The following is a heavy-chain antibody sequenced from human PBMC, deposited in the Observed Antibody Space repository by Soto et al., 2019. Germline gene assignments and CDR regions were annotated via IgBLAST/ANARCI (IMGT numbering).Heavy chain of an antibody. Sequence: QVQLQESGPGLVKPSQTLSLTCTVSGGSISSGGYYWSWIRQHPGKGLEWIGYIYYSGSTYYNPSLKSRVTKSVYTSKNQCSLKVSSVTAADTDVYYCARGYSSGYYYDDYWGQGTLVTVSS. CDR3: ARGYSSGYYYDDY. V-gene: IGHV4-31*03. D-gene: IGHD3-22*01. J-gene: IGHJ4*02. CDR2: IYYSGST. CDR1: GGSISSGGYY.